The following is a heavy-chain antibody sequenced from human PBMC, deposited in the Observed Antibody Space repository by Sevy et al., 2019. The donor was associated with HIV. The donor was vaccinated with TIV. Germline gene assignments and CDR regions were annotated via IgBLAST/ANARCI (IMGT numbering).Heavy chain of an antibody. Sequence: SETLSLTCTVSGGSISSGDYYWSWIRQPPGKGLEWIGYIYYSGSTYYNPSLKSRVTISVDTSKNQFSLKLSSVTAADTAVYYCARGSGSDTPYGMDVWGHGNTVTVSS. CDR2: IYYSGST. CDR3: ARGSGSDTPYGMDV. V-gene: IGHV4-30-4*01. J-gene: IGHJ6*02. CDR1: GGSISSGDYY. D-gene: IGHD3-10*01.